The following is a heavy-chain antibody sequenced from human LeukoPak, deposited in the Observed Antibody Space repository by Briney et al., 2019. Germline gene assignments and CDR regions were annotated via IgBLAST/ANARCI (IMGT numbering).Heavy chain of an antibody. D-gene: IGHD3-16*01. CDR2: IYTSGST. CDR3: ARDGAMEFDY. CDR1: GGSFSGYY. Sequence: SETLSLTCAVYGGSFSGYYWSWIRQPPGKGLEWIGRIYTSGSTNYNPSLKSRVTMSVDTSKNQFSLKLSSVTAADTAVYYCARDGAMEFDYWGQGTLVTVSS. V-gene: IGHV4-59*10. J-gene: IGHJ4*02.